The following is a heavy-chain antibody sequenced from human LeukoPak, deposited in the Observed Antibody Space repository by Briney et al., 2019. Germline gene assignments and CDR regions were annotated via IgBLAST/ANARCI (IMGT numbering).Heavy chain of an antibody. CDR2: IIPIFGTA. D-gene: IGHD3-3*01. CDR3: ARDGVWSGLPHPYYYYYYGMDV. V-gene: IGHV1-69*13. J-gene: IGHJ6*02. Sequence: SVKVSCKASGGTFSSYAISWVRQAPGQGLEWMGGIIPIFGTANYAQKFQGRVTITADESTSTAYMELSSLRSDDTAVYYCARDGVWSGLPHPYYYYYYGMDVWGQGTTVTVSS. CDR1: GGTFSSYA.